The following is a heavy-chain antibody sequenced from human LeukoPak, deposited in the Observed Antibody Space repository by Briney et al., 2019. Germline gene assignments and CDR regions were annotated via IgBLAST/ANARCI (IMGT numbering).Heavy chain of an antibody. CDR2: INGDGSST. V-gene: IGHV3-74*01. CDR1: GFTFSSYW. J-gene: IGHJ4*02. CDR3: AREGKPAGLDF. Sequence: GGSLRLSCAASGFTFSSYWMHWVRHAPGMGLVWVSRINGDGSSTGYADSVKGRFTVSRGNARNTVYLQMSSLRAEDTAVYYCAREGKPAGLDFWGQGTLGTVS. D-gene: IGHD2-2*01.